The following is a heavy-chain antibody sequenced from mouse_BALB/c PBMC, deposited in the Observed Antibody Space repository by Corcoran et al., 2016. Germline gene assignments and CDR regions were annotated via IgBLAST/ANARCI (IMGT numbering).Heavy chain of an antibody. J-gene: IGHJ1*01. V-gene: IGHV14-3*02. CDR2: IDPANGNT. CDR3: ARWDWYFDV. Sequence: EVQLKKSGAELVKPGASVKLSCTASGFNIKDTYMHWVKQRPEQGLEWIGRIDPANGNTKYDPKFQGKATITADTSSNTAYLQLSSLTSEDTAVYYCARWDWYFDVWGAGTTVTVSS. CDR1: GFNIKDTY.